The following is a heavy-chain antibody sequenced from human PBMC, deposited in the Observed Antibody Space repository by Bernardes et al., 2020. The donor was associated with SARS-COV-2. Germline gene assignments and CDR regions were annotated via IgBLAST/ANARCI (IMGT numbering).Heavy chain of an antibody. CDR2: INPYNGDT. Sequence: ASVKVSCKASGYTLANFGISWVRQAPGQGLEWMGWINPYNGDTKYAQNVQGRVTMTTDTSTSTVYMDFRRLTSDDTAVYFCARVTAAAVDYHGSGTYYKNTYFGLEVWGEGTTVTVSS. V-gene: IGHV1-18*04. CDR1: GYTLANFG. CDR3: ARVTAAAVDYHGSGTYYKNTYFGLEV. D-gene: IGHD3-10*01. J-gene: IGHJ6*04.